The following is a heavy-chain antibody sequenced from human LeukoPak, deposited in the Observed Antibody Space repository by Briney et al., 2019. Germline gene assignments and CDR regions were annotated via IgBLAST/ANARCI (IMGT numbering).Heavy chain of an antibody. CDR3: ARDLGERGRIAAAGTFAPLDAFDI. J-gene: IGHJ3*02. CDR1: GYTFTSYG. Sequence: GASVKVSCKASGYTFTSYGISWVRQAPGQGLEWMGWISAYNGNTNYAQKLQGRVTMTTDTSTSTAYMELRSLRSDDTAVYYCARDLGERGRIAAAGTFAPLDAFDIWGQGTMVTVSS. CDR2: ISAYNGNT. D-gene: IGHD6-13*01. V-gene: IGHV1-18*01.